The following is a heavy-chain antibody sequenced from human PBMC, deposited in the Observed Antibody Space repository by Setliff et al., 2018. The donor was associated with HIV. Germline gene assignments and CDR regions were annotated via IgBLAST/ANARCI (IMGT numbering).Heavy chain of an antibody. V-gene: IGHV4-39*07. CDR2: VSYRGTT. D-gene: IGHD4-4*01. J-gene: IGHJ4*02. Sequence: PSETLSLTCTVSGGSISSSSYYWAWVRQPPGKGLEWIGSVSYRGTTYYNPSFKSRVTMSMDTSKNQVSLKLTSVTAADTAVHFCARLQKLDDIYYLDDWGQGTLVTVSS. CDR3: ARLQKLDDIYYLDD. CDR1: GGSISSSSYY.